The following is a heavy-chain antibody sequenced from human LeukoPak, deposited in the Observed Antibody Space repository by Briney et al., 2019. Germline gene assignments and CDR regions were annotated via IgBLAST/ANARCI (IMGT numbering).Heavy chain of an antibody. CDR1: GFTFSSYA. CDR2: IKSKTDGGTT. Sequence: NPGGSLRLSCAASGFTFSSYAMNWVRQAPGKGLEWVGRIKSKTDGGTTDYAAPVKGRFTISRDDSKNTLYLQMNSLKTEDTAVYYCTTESLRTVTTHTLRGPFDYWGQGTLVTVSS. J-gene: IGHJ4*02. D-gene: IGHD4-17*01. CDR3: TTESLRTVTTHTLRGPFDY. V-gene: IGHV3-15*07.